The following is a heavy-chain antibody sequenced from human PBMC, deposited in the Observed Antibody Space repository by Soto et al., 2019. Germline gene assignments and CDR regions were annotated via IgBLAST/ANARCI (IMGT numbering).Heavy chain of an antibody. V-gene: IGHV1-69*18. CDR1: GVTFSSYA. CDR2: IIPVFRTS. CDR3: AKDGSWDGGGGES. Sequence: QVQLVQSGAELKKPGSSVKVSCSASGVTFSSYAFTWVRQAPGQGLEWMGTIIPVFRTSNYAQGFQGRLTISADESTNTIYMELSSLRSEDTAVYFCAKDGSWDGGGGESWGQGTLVIVSS. J-gene: IGHJ4*02. D-gene: IGHD3-16*01.